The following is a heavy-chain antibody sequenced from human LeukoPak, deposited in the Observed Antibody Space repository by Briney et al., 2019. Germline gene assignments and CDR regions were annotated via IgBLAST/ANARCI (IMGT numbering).Heavy chain of an antibody. CDR1: GFTFSSYA. Sequence: PGRSLRLSCAASGFTFSSYAMHWVRQAPGKGLEWVAVISYDGSNKYYADSVKGRFTVSRDNSKNSVYLQMNSLRLDDTAIYYCVRESLLFLAVDGPFDYWGQGTLVTVSS. D-gene: IGHD6-13*01. V-gene: IGHV3-30-3*01. CDR2: ISYDGSNK. CDR3: VRESLLFLAVDGPFDY. J-gene: IGHJ4*02.